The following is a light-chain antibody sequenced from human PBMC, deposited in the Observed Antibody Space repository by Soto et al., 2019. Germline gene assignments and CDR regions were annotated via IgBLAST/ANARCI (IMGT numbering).Light chain of an antibody. CDR3: QQQRT. J-gene: IGKJ1*01. V-gene: IGKV1-5*01. CDR1: QSISSW. CDR2: DAS. Sequence: DIQMTQSPSTLSASVGDRVTITCRASQSISSWLAWYQQKPGKAPKLLIYDASSLESGVPSRFSGSGSGTEFTLTISSLQPDDFATYYYQQQRTFGQGTKVEIK.